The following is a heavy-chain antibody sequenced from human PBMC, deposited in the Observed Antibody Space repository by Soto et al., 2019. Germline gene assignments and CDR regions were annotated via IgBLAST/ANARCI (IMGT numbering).Heavy chain of an antibody. D-gene: IGHD6-13*01. Sequence: QLQLQESGPGLVKPSETLSLTCTVSGGSISSSSYYWGWIRQPPGKGLEWIGSIYYSGSTYYNPSLKSRVTISVDTSKNQFSLKLSSVTAADTAVYYCARQDGYSSSWYPSSFDYWGQRSLVTVSS. CDR3: ARQDGYSSSWYPSSFDY. CDR1: GGSISSSSYY. CDR2: IYYSGST. J-gene: IGHJ4*02. V-gene: IGHV4-39*01.